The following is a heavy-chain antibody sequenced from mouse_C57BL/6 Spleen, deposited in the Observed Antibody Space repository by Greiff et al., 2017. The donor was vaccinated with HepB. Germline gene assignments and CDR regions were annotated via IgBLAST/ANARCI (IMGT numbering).Heavy chain of an antibody. CDR3: ARWGGQLRLRAMDY. D-gene: IGHD3-2*02. Sequence: VQLQESGAELVKPGASVKISCKASGYAFSSYWMNWVKQRPGKGLEWIGQIYPGDGDTNYNGKFKGKATLTADKSSSTAYMQLSSLTSEDSAVYFCARWGGQLRLRAMDYWGQGTSVTVSS. CDR2: IYPGDGDT. J-gene: IGHJ4*01. V-gene: IGHV1-80*01. CDR1: GYAFSSYW.